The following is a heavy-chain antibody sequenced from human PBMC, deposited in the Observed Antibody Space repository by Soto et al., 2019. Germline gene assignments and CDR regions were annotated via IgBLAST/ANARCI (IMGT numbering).Heavy chain of an antibody. CDR2: ISSSSDNI. Sequence: GGSLRLSCVASGFRFSDHSMTWVRQSPGKGLQWIAYISSSSDNIYYAESVRGRFTVSRDNAKSALFLQMNSLRDDDTATYYCARLPKGSLVTAWGQGTRVTVSS. CDR3: ARLPKGSLVTA. J-gene: IGHJ4*02. CDR1: GFRFSDHS. D-gene: IGHD2-21*02. V-gene: IGHV3-48*02.